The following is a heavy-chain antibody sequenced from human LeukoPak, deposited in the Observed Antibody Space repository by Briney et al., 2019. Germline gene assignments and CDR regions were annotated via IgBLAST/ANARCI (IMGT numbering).Heavy chain of an antibody. CDR3: ARSQPERATRAFDI. V-gene: IGHV4-34*01. CDR2: INHSGST. J-gene: IGHJ3*02. D-gene: IGHD1-1*01. Sequence: PSETLSLTCAVYGGSFSGYYWSWIRQPPGKGLEWIGEINHSGSTNYNPSLKSRVTISVDTSKNQFSLKLSSVTAADTAVYYCARSQPERATRAFDIWGQGTMVTVSS. CDR1: GGSFSGYY.